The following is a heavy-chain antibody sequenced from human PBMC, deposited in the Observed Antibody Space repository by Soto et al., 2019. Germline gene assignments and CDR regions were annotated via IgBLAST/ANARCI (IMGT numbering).Heavy chain of an antibody. Sequence: QVQLQESGPGLVKPSQTLSLTCTVSGGSISSGGYYWSWIRQHPGKGLEWIGYIYYSGSTYYNPSLQSRVTMSVDTSKNQSSLKLSSVTAADTAVYYCAARQGYSYENWFDPWGQGTLVTVSS. CDR3: AARQGYSYENWFDP. CDR2: IYYSGST. CDR1: GGSISSGGYY. V-gene: IGHV4-31*03. D-gene: IGHD5-18*01. J-gene: IGHJ5*02.